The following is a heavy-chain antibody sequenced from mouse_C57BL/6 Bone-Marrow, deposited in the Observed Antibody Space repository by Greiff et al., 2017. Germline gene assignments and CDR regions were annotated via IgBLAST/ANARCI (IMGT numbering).Heavy chain of an antibody. V-gene: IGHV5-9*01. CDR2: ISGGGGNT. CDR1: GFTFSSYT. J-gene: IGHJ4*01. Sequence: EVMLVESGGGLVKPGGSLKLSCAASGFTFSSYTMSWVRQTPEKRLEWVATISGGGGNTYYPASVKGRFTISRDNAKNTLYLQMSSLRSEDTALYYCARHGATVVADYYAMDYWGQGTSVTVSS. CDR3: ARHGATVVADYYAMDY. D-gene: IGHD1-1*01.